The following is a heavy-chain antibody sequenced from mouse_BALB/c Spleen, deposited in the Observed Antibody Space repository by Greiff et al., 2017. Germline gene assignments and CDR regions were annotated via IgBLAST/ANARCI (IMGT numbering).Heavy chain of an antibody. J-gene: IGHJ4*01. CDR1: GYAFSSYW. D-gene: IGHD1-1*01. CDR2: IYPGDGDT. Sequence: QVHVKQSGAELVRPGSSVTISCKASGYAFSSYWMNWVKQRPGQGLEWIGQIYPGDGDTNYNAKFKGKATLTADTSSSTAYMQLSSLTSEDSAVYFCARWVYYYGSSYAMDYWGQGTSVTVSS. CDR3: ARWVYYYGSSYAMDY. V-gene: IGHV1-80*01.